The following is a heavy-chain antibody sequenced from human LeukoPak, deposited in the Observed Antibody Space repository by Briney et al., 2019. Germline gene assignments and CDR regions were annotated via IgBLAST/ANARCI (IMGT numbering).Heavy chain of an antibody. V-gene: IGHV3-64D*06. D-gene: IGHD5-18*01. CDR3: VKDVHTAMLRVFDY. Sequence: GGSLRLSCSASGFTFSTYGVHWVRQAPGKGLEYVSAISSNGGSTYYADSVKGRFTISRDNSKNTLYLQMSSLRAEDTAVYYCVKDVHTAMLRVFDYWGQGALVTVSS. CDR2: ISSNGGST. J-gene: IGHJ4*02. CDR1: GFTFSTYG.